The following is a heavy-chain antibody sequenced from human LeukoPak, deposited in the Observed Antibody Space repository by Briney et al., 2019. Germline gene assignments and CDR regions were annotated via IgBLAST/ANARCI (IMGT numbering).Heavy chain of an antibody. CDR3: ARRDWDY. D-gene: IGHD5-24*01. CDR1: GFSFSDHW. Sequence: GGSLRLSCAASGFSFSDHWMSWIRQAPGKGLEWVSYISESSNTIYYADSVKGRFTISRDNAKKSLYLQMNSLRVEDTAVYYCARRDWDYWGQGTLVTVSS. J-gene: IGHJ4*02. V-gene: IGHV3-11*01. CDR2: ISESSNTI.